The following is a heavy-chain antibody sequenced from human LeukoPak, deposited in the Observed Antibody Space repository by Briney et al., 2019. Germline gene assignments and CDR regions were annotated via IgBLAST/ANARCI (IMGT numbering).Heavy chain of an antibody. J-gene: IGHJ6*02. Sequence: GRSLTLSCATSGFTFTNYGMHWVRRAPGRGLEWVAVIWYDGSNTYYTDSAKGRFTISRDNSKNTLYLQMNSLRAEDTAVYYCARGTYYYDSSGYAPLDYYYGMDVWGQGTTVTVSS. V-gene: IGHV3-33*01. D-gene: IGHD3-22*01. CDR3: ARGTYYYDSSGYAPLDYYYGMDV. CDR1: GFTFTNYG. CDR2: IWYDGSNT.